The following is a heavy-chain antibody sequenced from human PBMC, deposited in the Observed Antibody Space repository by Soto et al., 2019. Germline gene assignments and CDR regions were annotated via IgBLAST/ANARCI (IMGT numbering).Heavy chain of an antibody. V-gene: IGHV3-30*18. CDR2: ISYDGSNK. J-gene: IGHJ6*02. Sequence: QLQLVESGGGVVQPGRSLRLSCAASGFTFSSYGMHWVRQAPGKGLEWVAVISYDGSNKYYADSVKGRFTISRDNSKNTLYLQMNSLRAEDTAVYYCAKDLIDIVVVPAATHENYYYYYGMDVWGQGTTVTVSS. CDR1: GFTFSSYG. CDR3: AKDLIDIVVVPAATHENYYYYYGMDV. D-gene: IGHD2-2*01.